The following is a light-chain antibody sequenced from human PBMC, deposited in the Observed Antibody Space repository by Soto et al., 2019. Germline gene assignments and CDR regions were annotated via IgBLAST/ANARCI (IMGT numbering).Light chain of an antibody. CDR2: GAS. J-gene: IGKJ5*01. CDR3: QQYYRWPPIT. Sequence: EIVMTQAPATLSVSPVERATLSCMASQSITNSVAWYQPKTGQDPRILIYGASTRGTGIPARFSGSGSGTALTLPISSLQSEDFAVYYCQQYYRWPPITFGQGTRLEIK. CDR1: QSITNS. V-gene: IGKV3-15*01.